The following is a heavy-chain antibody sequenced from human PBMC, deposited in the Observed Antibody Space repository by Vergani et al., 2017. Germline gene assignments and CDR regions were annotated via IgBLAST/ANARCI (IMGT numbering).Heavy chain of an antibody. J-gene: IGHJ4*02. CDR3: AKDGEGYSYGYRHFDY. D-gene: IGHD5-18*01. Sequence: EVQLLESGGGLVQPGGSLRLSCAASGFTFSGYAMSWVRQAPGKGLEWVSAISGSGGSTYYADSVKGRFTISRDNSKNTLYLQMNSLRAEDTAVYYCAKDGEGYSYGYRHFDYWGQGTLVTVSS. CDR1: GFTFSGYA. CDR2: ISGSGGST. V-gene: IGHV3-23*01.